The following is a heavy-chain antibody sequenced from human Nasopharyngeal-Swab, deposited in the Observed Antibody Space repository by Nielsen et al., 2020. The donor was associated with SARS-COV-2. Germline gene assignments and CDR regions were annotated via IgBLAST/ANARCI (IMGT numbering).Heavy chain of an antibody. CDR2: IIPIFGTA. J-gene: IGHJ4*02. D-gene: IGHD4-11*01. CDR3: ARDLNSNYFDY. V-gene: IGHV1-69*13. Sequence: SVKVSCKASVCTFSSYSISWVRQAPGQGLEWMGGIIPIFGTANYAQKFQGRVTITADETTSTAYMELSSLRSEDTAVYYCARDLNSNYFDYWGQGTLVTVSS. CDR1: VCTFSSYS.